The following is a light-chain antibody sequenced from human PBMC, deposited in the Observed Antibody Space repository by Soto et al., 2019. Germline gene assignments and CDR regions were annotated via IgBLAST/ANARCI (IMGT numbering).Light chain of an antibody. J-gene: IGKJ5*01. CDR1: QGISSY. CDR2: AAS. V-gene: IGKV1-8*01. CDR3: QKLDTYPLT. Sequence: IQMTQSPSSFSASTGDRVTITCRASQGISSYLAWYQQKPGKAPKLLIYAASTLQSGVPSRFSGSGSGTDFTLTISCLQSEDFASYYCQKLDTYPLTFGQGTRLEI.